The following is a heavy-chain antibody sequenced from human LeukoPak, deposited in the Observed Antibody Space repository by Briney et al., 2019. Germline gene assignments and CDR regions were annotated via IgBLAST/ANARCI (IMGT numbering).Heavy chain of an antibody. J-gene: IGHJ4*02. CDR1: GFAFDDYA. V-gene: IGHV3-9*01. CDR2: ISWNSGSI. D-gene: IGHD3-22*01. Sequence: GGSLRLSCAASGFAFDDYAMHWVRQAPGTGLEWVSGISWNSGSIGYADSVKGRFTISSDNAKNSLYLQMNSLRAEDTALYYCAKEWDYYDSSGYLDYWGQGTLVTVSS. CDR3: AKEWDYYDSSGYLDY.